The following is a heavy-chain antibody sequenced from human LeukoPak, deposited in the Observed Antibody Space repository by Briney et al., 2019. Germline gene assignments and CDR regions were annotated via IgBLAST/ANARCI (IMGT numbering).Heavy chain of an antibody. J-gene: IGHJ6*03. Sequence: SETLSLTCAVYGGSFSGYYWSWIRQPPGKGLEWIGEINHSGSTNYNPSLMSRVTMSVDTSKNHFSLKLTSVTAADTAVYYCAREGVVVAATTYYYYMDVWGKGTTVTISS. D-gene: IGHD2-15*01. V-gene: IGHV4-34*01. CDR2: INHSGST. CDR3: AREGVVVAATTYYYYMDV. CDR1: GGSFSGYY.